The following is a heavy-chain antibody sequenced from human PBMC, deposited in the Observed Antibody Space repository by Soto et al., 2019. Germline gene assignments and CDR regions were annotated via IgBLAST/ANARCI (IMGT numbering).Heavy chain of an antibody. Sequence: PGGSLRLSCAASGFTFSISSMNWVRQVPGKGLEWVSSISGTSDYIAYADSVKGRFTISRENAKNSLYLQMNILRAGDTAVYYCTRSGRHDYGDANFDDWGQRTL. V-gene: IGHV3-21*01. CDR1: GFTFSISS. CDR2: ISGTSDYI. CDR3: TRSGRHDYGDANFDD. D-gene: IGHD4-17*01. J-gene: IGHJ4*02.